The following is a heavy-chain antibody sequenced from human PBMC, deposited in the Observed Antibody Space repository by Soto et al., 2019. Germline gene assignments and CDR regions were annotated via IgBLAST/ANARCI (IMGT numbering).Heavy chain of an antibody. Sequence: GSLRLSCSASGFTFSSYGMSWVRQAPGKGLEWVSGISGSGGSTQYADSVKGRFTISRDNSKKTLYLEMNSLRAEDTAVYYCAKWRSSWTNYYYYYGMDVWGQGTTVTVSS. D-gene: IGHD6-13*01. CDR1: GFTFSSYG. CDR3: AKWRSSWTNYYYYYGMDV. J-gene: IGHJ6*02. CDR2: ISGSGGST. V-gene: IGHV3-23*01.